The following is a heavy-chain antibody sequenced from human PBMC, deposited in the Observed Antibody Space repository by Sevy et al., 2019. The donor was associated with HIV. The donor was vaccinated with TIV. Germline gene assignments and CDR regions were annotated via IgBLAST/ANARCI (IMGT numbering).Heavy chain of an antibody. CDR3: AKPQLGKCFKYFDY. CDR1: GFTFSSYG. V-gene: IGHV3-30*18. CDR2: ISYDGSNK. J-gene: IGHJ4*02. D-gene: IGHD7-27*01. Sequence: GSLRLSCAASGFTFSSYGMHWVRQAPGKGLEWVAVISYDGSNKYYADSVKGRFTISRDNSKNTLYLQMNSLRAEDTAVYYCAKPQLGKCFKYFDYWGQGTLVTVSS.